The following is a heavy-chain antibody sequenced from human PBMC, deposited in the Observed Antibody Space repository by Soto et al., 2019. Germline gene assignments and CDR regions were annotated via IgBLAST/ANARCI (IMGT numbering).Heavy chain of an antibody. J-gene: IGHJ4*02. V-gene: IGHV3-73*01. CDR2: IRSKANSYAT. CDR1: GFTFSGSA. CDR3: TSHGVDQSNY. Sequence: GGSLRLSCAASGFTFSGSAMHWVRQASGKGLEWVGRIRSKANSYATAYAASVKGRFTISRDDSKNTAYLQMNSLKTEDTAVYHCTSHGVDQSNYWGQGTLVTVSS. D-gene: IGHD3-16*01.